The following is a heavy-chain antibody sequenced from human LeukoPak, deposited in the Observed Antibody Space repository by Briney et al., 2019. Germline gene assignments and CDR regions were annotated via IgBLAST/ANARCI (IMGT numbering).Heavy chain of an antibody. Sequence: SETLSLTCTVSGVSIRSYYWSWIRQPAGKGLEWIGRFHTSGSTNYNPSLKSRVTMSVDTSKNQFSLKLSSVTAADTAVYSCARGPRTYYYDSSGYYHWGQGTLVTVSS. V-gene: IGHV4-4*07. CDR2: FHTSGST. D-gene: IGHD3-22*01. J-gene: IGHJ5*02. CDR3: ARGPRTYYYDSSGYYH. CDR1: GVSIRSYY.